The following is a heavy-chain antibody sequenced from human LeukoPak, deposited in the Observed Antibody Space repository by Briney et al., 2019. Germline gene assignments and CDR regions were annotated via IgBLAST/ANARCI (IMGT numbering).Heavy chain of an antibody. J-gene: IGHJ4*02. CDR2: IYYSGST. Sequence: PSETLSLTCTVSDGSISSYYWSWIRQPPGKGLEWIGYIYYSGSTNYNPSLKSRVTISVDTSKNQFSLKLSSVTAADTAVYYCARVRNGCSGGSCYSGPRSYYFDYWGQGTLVTVSS. CDR3: ARVRNGCSGGSCYSGPRSYYFDY. D-gene: IGHD2-15*01. V-gene: IGHV4-59*01. CDR1: DGSISSYY.